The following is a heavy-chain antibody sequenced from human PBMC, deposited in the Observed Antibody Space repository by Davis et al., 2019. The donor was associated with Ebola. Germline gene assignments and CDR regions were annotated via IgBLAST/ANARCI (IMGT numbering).Heavy chain of an antibody. Sequence: PGGSLRLSCAASGFTFSDYYMSWIRQAPGKGLEWVSYISSSGSTIYYADSVKGRFTISRDNAKNSLYLQMNSLRAEDTAVYYCAREDCSGGSCYPRGDYWGQGTLVTVSS. CDR3: AREDCSGGSCYPRGDY. J-gene: IGHJ4*02. D-gene: IGHD2-15*01. V-gene: IGHV3-11*01. CDR1: GFTFSDYY. CDR2: ISSSGSTI.